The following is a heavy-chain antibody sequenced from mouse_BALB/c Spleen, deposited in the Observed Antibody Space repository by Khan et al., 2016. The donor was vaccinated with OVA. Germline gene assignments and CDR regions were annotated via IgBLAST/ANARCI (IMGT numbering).Heavy chain of an antibody. J-gene: IGHJ1*01. CDR3: ARDYRPRYFDV. CDR1: GYSITSGYY. CDR2: ISYDRSN. Sequence: EVKLLESGPGLVKPSQSLSLTCSVTGYSITSGYYWNWIRQFPGNKLEWMGYISYDRSNNYNPSLKNRISITRDTSKNQFFLKLNSVTTEDTATYYCARDYRPRYFDVWGAGTTVTVSS. V-gene: IGHV3-6*02.